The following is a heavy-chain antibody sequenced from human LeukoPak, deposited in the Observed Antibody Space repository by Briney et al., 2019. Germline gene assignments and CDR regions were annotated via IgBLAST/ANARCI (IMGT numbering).Heavy chain of an antibody. CDR3: ARDREVVTPYYFDY. V-gene: IGHV3-21*01. Sequence: PGGSLRRSCAASGFTFSSYSMNWVRQAPGKGLEWVSSISSSTAYVYYADSLKGRFTISRDNAKNSLYLQMNSLRAEDTAVYYCARDREVVTPYYFDYWGQGTLVTVSS. CDR2: ISSSTAYV. J-gene: IGHJ4*02. D-gene: IGHD4-23*01. CDR1: GFTFSSYS.